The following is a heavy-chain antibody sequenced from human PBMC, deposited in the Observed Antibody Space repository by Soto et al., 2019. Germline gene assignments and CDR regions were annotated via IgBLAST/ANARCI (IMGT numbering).Heavy chain of an antibody. CDR1: GGSVSSGSYY. Sequence: ASETLSLTCTVSGGSVSSGSYYWSWIRQPPGKGLEWIGYIYYSGSTNYNPSLKSRVTISVDTSKNQFSLKLSSVTAADTAVYYCARVEPFNYYDSSGPRYYYGMDVWGQGTTVTAP. CDR2: IYYSGST. J-gene: IGHJ6*02. D-gene: IGHD3-22*01. V-gene: IGHV4-61*01. CDR3: ARVEPFNYYDSSGPRYYYGMDV.